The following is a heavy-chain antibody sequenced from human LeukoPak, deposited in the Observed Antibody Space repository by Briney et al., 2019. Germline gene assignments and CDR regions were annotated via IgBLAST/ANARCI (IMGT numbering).Heavy chain of an antibody. CDR2: IYYSGST. CDR1: GGSISSHY. Sequence: SETLPLTCTVSGGSISSHYWSWIRQPPGKGLEWIGYIYYSGSTNSNPSLKSRVTISVDTSKNQFSLKLSSVTAADTAVYYCARATNWGYYYMDVWGKGTTVTVSS. D-gene: IGHD3-16*01. CDR3: ARATNWGYYYMDV. V-gene: IGHV4-59*11. J-gene: IGHJ6*03.